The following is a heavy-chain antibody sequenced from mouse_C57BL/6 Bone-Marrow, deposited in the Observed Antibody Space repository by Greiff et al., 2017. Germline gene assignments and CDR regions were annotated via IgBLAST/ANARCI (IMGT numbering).Heavy chain of an antibody. Sequence: EVQLQESGPGLVKPSQSLSLTCSVTGYSITSGYYWNWIRQFPGNKLEWMGYISYDGSNNYNPSLKNRISITRDTSKNQFFLKLNSVTTEDTATYYCARDEGDYDYCYWYFDVWGTGTTVTVSS. V-gene: IGHV3-6*01. D-gene: IGHD2-4*01. J-gene: IGHJ1*03. CDR2: ISYDGSN. CDR1: GYSITSGYY. CDR3: ARDEGDYDYCYWYFDV.